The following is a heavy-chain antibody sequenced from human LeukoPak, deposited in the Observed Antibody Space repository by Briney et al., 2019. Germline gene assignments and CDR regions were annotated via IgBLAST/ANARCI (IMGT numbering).Heavy chain of an antibody. J-gene: IGHJ4*02. D-gene: IGHD6-19*01. CDR2: IHHSGST. Sequence: SETLSLTCTVSGYSINSGYYWGWIRQSPGKGLEWIGSIHHSGSTYYNPSLKSRVTISVDTSKNQFSLKLSSVTAADTAMYYCARDDPGIAVAGEDFWGQGTLVTVSS. CDR3: ARDDPGIAVAGEDF. V-gene: IGHV4-38-2*02. CDR1: GYSINSGYY.